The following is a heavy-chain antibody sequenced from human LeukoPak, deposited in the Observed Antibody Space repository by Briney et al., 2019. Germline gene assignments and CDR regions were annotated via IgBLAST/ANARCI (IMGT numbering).Heavy chain of an antibody. Sequence: GGSLRLSCTVSGFNFNAAWMSWVRLAPGKGLQWVSGISRNSATIGYADSVKGRFTVSRDSAKNSLYLQMNSLRPEDTALYYCAKDMETSGSYSNLFDSWGQGTLVTVSS. D-gene: IGHD3-10*01. CDR1: GFNFNAAW. J-gene: IGHJ4*02. CDR3: AKDMETSGSYSNLFDS. CDR2: ISRNSATI. V-gene: IGHV3-9*01.